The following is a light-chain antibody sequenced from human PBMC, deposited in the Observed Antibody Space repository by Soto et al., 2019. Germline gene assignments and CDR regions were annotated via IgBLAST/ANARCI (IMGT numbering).Light chain of an antibody. CDR1: QSISDT. V-gene: IGKV3D-15*01. Sequence: EIVMTQSPATLSVSPGGRATLSCRASQSISDTLAWYQQKPGQAPRLLIYGASTRATGIPARFSGSGSGTDFTLTISSLEPEDFAVYYCHQRKSWPRTFGQGTKVDIK. J-gene: IGKJ1*01. CDR2: GAS. CDR3: HQRKSWPRT.